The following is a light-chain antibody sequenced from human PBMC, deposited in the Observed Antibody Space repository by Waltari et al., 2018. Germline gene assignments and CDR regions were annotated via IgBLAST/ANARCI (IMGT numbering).Light chain of an antibody. CDR1: SSDVGGYHY. CDR3: NSFTLGTALLV. J-gene: IGLJ2*01. V-gene: IGLV2-14*03. Sequence: QSALTQPASVSGSPGQSITISCTEPSSDVGGYHYVSWYQQHPGKAPKLIIYDVNNRPSGVSNRFSGSKSANTASLTISGLQAEDEADYYCNSFTLGTALLVFGGGTKLTVL. CDR2: DVN.